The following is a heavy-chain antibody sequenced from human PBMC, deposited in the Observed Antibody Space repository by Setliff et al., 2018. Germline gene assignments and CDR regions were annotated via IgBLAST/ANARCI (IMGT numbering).Heavy chain of an antibody. CDR1: GFTFSSYA. J-gene: IGHJ4*02. CDR2: ISYDGSNK. V-gene: IGHV3-30-3*01. Sequence: GGSLRLSCAASGFTFSSYAMHWVRQAPGKGLEWVAVISYDGSNKYYADSVKGRFTISRDNSKNTLYLQMNSLRAEDTAVYYCARGSGNYYGSGNYYHFDYWGQGTLVTV. CDR3: ARGSGNYYGSGNYYHFDY. D-gene: IGHD3-10*01.